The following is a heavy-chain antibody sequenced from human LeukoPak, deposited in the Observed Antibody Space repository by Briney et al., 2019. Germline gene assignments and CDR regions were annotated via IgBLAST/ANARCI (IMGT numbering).Heavy chain of an antibody. CDR2: ISGSGGST. D-gene: IGHD3-3*01. J-gene: IGHJ3*02. Sequence: GGSLRLSCAASGSTFSSYAMSWVRQAPGKGLEWVSAISGSGGSTYYADSVKGRFTISRDNSKNTLYLQMNSLRAEDTAVYYCAKSSGVTIFGVVDNAFDIWGQGTMVTVPS. CDR1: GSTFSSYA. V-gene: IGHV3-23*01. CDR3: AKSSGVTIFGVVDNAFDI.